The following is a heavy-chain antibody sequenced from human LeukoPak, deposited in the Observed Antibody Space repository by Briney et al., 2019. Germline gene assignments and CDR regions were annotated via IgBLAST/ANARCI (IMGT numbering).Heavy chain of an antibody. CDR1: GFTFNSYA. J-gene: IGHJ4*02. V-gene: IGHV3-23*01. CDR3: AKRVGSGWYYFDY. CDR2: ISGGGVNT. D-gene: IGHD6-19*01. Sequence: GGSLRLSCAASGFTFNSYAMTWVRQAPGKGLEWVSAISGGGVNTYYADSVKGRFTISRDNSKNMLYLQMNSLRAEDTAVYYCAKRVGSGWYYFDYWGQGTLVTVSS.